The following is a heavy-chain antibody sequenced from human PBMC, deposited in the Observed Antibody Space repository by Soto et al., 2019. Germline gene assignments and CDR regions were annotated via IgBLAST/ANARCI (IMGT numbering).Heavy chain of an antibody. CDR1: GYTFTSYG. CDR2: VSAYNGNT. J-gene: IGHJ5*02. CDR3: ARDIAAAGTSLAKNWFDP. Sequence: ASVKVSCKASGYTFTSYGISWVRQAPGQGLEWMGWVSAYNGNTNYAQKLQGRVTMTTDTSTSTAYMELRSLRSDDTAVYYCARDIAAAGTSLAKNWFDPWGQGTPVTVSA. D-gene: IGHD6-13*01. V-gene: IGHV1-18*04.